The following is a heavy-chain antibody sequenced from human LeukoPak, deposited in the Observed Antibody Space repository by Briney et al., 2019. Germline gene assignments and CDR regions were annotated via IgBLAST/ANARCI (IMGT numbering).Heavy chain of an antibody. CDR1: GGXXXXXX. CDR2: IYYSGST. Sequence: SETLSLTCTVSGGXXXXXXXXXIXXSPXKXXEWIGNIYYSGSTNYNPSIKSRVTISVDTSKNQFSLKLSSVTAADTAVYYCARLEWELNFDYWGQGTLVTVSS. CDR3: ARLEWELNFDY. V-gene: IGHV4-59*08. D-gene: IGHD1-26*01. J-gene: IGHJ4*02.